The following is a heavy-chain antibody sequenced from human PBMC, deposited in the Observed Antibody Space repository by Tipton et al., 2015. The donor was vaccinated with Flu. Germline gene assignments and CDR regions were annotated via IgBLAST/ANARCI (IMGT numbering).Heavy chain of an antibody. CDR1: GDSISNYY. V-gene: IGHV4-59*01. Sequence: TLSLTCTVSGDSISNYYWNWIRQPPGKGLEWIGYVYYNGSTNYSPSPKSRVTISVDTSKNHFSLKARSVTAADTAVYYCARGGFSGFDSGPFDSWGQGTLVTVAS. CDR2: VYYNGST. D-gene: IGHD5-12*01. J-gene: IGHJ4*02. CDR3: ARGGFSGFDSGPFDS.